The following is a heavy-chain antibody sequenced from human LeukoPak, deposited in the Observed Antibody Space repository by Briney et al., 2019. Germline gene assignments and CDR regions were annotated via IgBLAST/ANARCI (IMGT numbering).Heavy chain of an antibody. CDR2: IKHSGST. CDR3: ARRTHGSGKTLYYYYYYMDV. CDR1: GGSFSGYY. J-gene: IGHJ6*03. Sequence: SETLSLTCAVYGGSFSGYYWSWVRQPPGKGLEWIGEIKHSGSTNYNPSLKSRVTISVDTSENQFSLKLSSVTAADTAVYYCARRTHGSGKTLYYYYYYMDVWGKGTTVTVSS. D-gene: IGHD3-10*01. V-gene: IGHV4-34*01.